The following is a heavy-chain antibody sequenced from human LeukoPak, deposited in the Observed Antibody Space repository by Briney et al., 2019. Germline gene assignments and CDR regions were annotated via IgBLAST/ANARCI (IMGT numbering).Heavy chain of an antibody. D-gene: IGHD1-26*01. Sequence: GGSLRLSCAASGFTFSSYSMNWVRQAPGKGLEWVSSISSSSSYIYYADSVKGRFTISRDNAKNSLYLQMNSLRAEDTAVYYCARDRSSGTLDDAFDIWGQGTMVIVSS. V-gene: IGHV3-21*01. CDR3: ARDRSSGTLDDAFDI. CDR2: ISSSSSYI. CDR1: GFTFSSYS. J-gene: IGHJ3*02.